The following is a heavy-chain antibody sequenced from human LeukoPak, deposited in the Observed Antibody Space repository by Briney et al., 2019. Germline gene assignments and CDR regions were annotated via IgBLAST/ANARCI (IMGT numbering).Heavy chain of an antibody. CDR2: ISSGGSTI. CDR1: GFTFRRSA. Sequence: GGSLRLSCAASGFTFRRSAMTWVRQAPGKGLQWISYISSGGSTIYYADSVKGRFTISRDNAKNSLYLQMNSLRAEDTAVYYCARSSYSSSWYTQSFLSDYYMDVWGKGTTVTVSS. D-gene: IGHD6-13*01. CDR3: ARSSYSSSWYTQSFLSDYYMDV. J-gene: IGHJ6*03. V-gene: IGHV3-48*04.